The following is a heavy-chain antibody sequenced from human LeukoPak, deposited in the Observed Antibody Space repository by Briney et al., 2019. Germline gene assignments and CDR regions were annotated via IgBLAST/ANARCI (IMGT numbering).Heavy chain of an antibody. V-gene: IGHV4-59*12. Sequence: SETLSLTCTVSGGSISSYYWSWIRQPPGKGLEWIGYIYYSGSTNYNPSLKSRVTISVDTSKNQFSLKLSSVTAADTAVYYCARRSSRYYGSGSYRKYYFDYWGQGTLVTVSS. CDR1: GGSISSYY. D-gene: IGHD3-10*01. CDR3: ARRSSRYYGSGSYRKYYFDY. CDR2: IYYSGST. J-gene: IGHJ4*02.